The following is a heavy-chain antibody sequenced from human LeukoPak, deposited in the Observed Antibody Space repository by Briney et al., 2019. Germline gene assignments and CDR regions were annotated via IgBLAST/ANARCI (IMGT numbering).Heavy chain of an antibody. CDR3: ARLGTLRFLEWLPGNDAFDI. Sequence: GGSLRLSCAASGFTFSSYWMNWVRQAPGKGLEWVSYISSSGSTIYYADSVKGRFTISRDNSKNTLYLQMNSLRAEDTAVYYCARLGTLRFLEWLPGNDAFDIWGQGTMVTVSS. CDR2: ISSSGSTI. J-gene: IGHJ3*02. D-gene: IGHD3-3*01. V-gene: IGHV3-48*01. CDR1: GFTFSSYW.